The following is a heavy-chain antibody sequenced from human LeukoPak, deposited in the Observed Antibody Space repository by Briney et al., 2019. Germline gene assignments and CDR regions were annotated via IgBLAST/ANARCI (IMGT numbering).Heavy chain of an antibody. J-gene: IGHJ5*02. CDR3: ATDFYDST. CDR2: IRSNSDGGTI. D-gene: IGHD3-22*01. Sequence: GGSLRLSCATSGFTFSNAWMNWVRQAPGRGLEWVGRIRSNSDGGTIDYAAPVKGRFTLSRDDSKTTLYLQMNSLQTEDTAVYYCATDFYDSTWGQGTLVTVSS. V-gene: IGHV3-15*07. CDR1: GFTFSNAW.